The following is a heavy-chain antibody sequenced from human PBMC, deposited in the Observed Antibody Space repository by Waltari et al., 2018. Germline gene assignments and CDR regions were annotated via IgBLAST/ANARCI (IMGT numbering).Heavy chain of an antibody. Sequence: QVQLQESGPGLVKPSEPLSLTCTFSGDAISGGAYYWSWIRQPAGKGLEWIGYIFYSGSTNYSPSLKSRVTMSVDTSKNQFSLKLSSVTAADTAVYFCARVANSGYDDRGHFDFWGQGTLVTVSS. CDR2: IFYSGST. CDR1: GDAISGGAYY. CDR3: ARVANSGYDDRGHFDF. D-gene: IGHD5-12*01. V-gene: IGHV4-61*10. J-gene: IGHJ4*02.